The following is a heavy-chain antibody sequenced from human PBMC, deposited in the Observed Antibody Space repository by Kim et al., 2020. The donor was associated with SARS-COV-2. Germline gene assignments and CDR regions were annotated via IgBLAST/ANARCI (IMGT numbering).Heavy chain of an antibody. CDR1: GFKYDSHG. CDR2: CDWNGAEI. D-gene: IGHD1-26*01. J-gene: IGHJ2*01. Sequence: GGSLRLSCSVSGFKYDSHGMSWVRQVPGKGLQWVAGCDWNGAEIVYADSVKGRFTISRDNARNSPFLQMDNLRAEDTASYHCARSGSYFRDWYFDLWGRGTLVTVSS. CDR3: ARSGSYFRDWYFDL. V-gene: IGHV3-20*01.